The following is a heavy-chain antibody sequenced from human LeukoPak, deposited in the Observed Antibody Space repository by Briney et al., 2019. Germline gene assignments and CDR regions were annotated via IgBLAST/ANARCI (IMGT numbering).Heavy chain of an antibody. CDR1: GFTFSSYS. V-gene: IGHV3-48*01. D-gene: IGHD3-10*01. CDR3: ARRGGSGSRYYMDV. J-gene: IGHJ6*03. Sequence: PGGSLRLSCAASGFTFSSYSMNWVRQAPGKGLEWVSYISSSSSTIYYADSVKGRFTISRDNAKNSLYLQMNSLRAEDTAVYCCARRGGSGSRYYMDVWGKGTTVTVSS. CDR2: ISSSSSTI.